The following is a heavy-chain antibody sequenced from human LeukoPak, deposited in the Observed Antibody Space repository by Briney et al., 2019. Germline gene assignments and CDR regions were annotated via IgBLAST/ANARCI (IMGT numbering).Heavy chain of an antibody. D-gene: IGHD6-6*01. V-gene: IGHV1-46*01. CDR1: GYTFTSYY. CDR2: INPSGVST. J-gene: IGHJ3*02. Sequence: AAAKVSCKASGYTFTSYYMHWVRQAPGQGLMWMGIINPSGVSTNYAPKFQGRVTMTRDTSTSTVYMELSSLRSEDTAVYYCARVTWPYSSSPSGYSAFDIWGQGTMVTASS. CDR3: ARVTWPYSSSPSGYSAFDI.